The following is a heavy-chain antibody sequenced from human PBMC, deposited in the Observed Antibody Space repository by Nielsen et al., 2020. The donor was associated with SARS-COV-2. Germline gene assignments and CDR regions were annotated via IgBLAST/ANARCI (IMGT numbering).Heavy chain of an antibody. CDR3: ARLPVVFGVGIMVPNDAFDI. Sequence: WIRQPPGKGLEWIGEIYHSGSTYYNPSLKSRVTISVDTSKNQFSLNLSSVTAADTAVYYCARLPVVFGVGIMVPNDAFDIWGQGTMVTVSS. V-gene: IGHV4-39*01. CDR2: IYHSGST. J-gene: IGHJ3*02. D-gene: IGHD3-3*01.